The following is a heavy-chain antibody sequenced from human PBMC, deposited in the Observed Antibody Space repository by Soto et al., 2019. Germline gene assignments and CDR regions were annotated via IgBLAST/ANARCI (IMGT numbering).Heavy chain of an antibody. Sequence: EVQLVESGGGLVQPGGSLRLSCAASGFSFSSYSMNWVRQAPGKGLEWISYISKSSSTIYYGDSVKGRFTISRDNAKNSLYLQMNSLSDEDTALYYCARDVITVLGTFYYGMDVWGQGITVTVSS. J-gene: IGHJ6*02. D-gene: IGHD3-10*01. V-gene: IGHV3-48*02. CDR1: GFSFSSYS. CDR2: ISKSSSTI. CDR3: ARDVITVLGTFYYGMDV.